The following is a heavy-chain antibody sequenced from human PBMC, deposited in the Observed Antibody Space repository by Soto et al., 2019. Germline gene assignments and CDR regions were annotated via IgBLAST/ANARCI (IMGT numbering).Heavy chain of an antibody. CDR3: ARDKARVELGGNYYYFMDV. J-gene: IGHJ6*02. CDR2: IIPIFRRP. CDR1: GGSFSTYA. D-gene: IGHD1-26*01. V-gene: IGHV1-69*05. Sequence: QVQLVQSGAEVKKPGSSVKVSCRAPGGSFSTYAISWVRQAPGQGLEWMGGIIPIFRRPHYGQKFQARVTXAXDXXTPTAYMELSNLRSEDTAVYYCARDKARVELGGNYYYFMDVGGQGTTVTVSS.